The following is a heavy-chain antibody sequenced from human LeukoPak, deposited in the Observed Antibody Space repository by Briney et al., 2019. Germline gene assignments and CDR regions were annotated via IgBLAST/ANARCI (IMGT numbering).Heavy chain of an antibody. J-gene: IGHJ4*02. CDR3: AKGDYDFWSPRPFDY. Sequence: PGGSLRLSCAASGFTFSSYAMSWVRQAPGKGLEWISAISGSGGSTYYADSVKGRFTISRDNSKNTLYLQMNSLRAEDTAVYYCAKGDYDFWSPRPFDYWGQXXXXXVSX. V-gene: IGHV3-23*01. D-gene: IGHD3-3*01. CDR2: ISGSGGST. CDR1: GFTFSSYA.